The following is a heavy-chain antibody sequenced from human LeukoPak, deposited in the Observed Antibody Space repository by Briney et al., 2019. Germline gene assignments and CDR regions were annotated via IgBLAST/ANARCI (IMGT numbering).Heavy chain of an antibody. D-gene: IGHD6-19*01. J-gene: IGHJ1*01. Sequence: PGGSLRLSCGASGFTLTNYGMNWVRQAPGRGLEWVAGISGSGDRTYYADSVKGRFTISRDNSRNTLYLDMNSLRVEDTAVYYCAKGKEASGWYAEVLLNWGQGTLVTVSS. CDR2: ISGSGDRT. CDR3: AKGKEASGWYAEVLLN. V-gene: IGHV3-23*01. CDR1: GFTLTNYG.